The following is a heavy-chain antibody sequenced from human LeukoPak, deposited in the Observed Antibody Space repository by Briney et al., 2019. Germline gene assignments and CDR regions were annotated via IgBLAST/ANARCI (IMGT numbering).Heavy chain of an antibody. Sequence: GGSLRHSCAASGVTSSSHAMKWVRQAPGKGLEWVSTISGSGGATYYAASVVGRFTISRDNSKNTVYLQMNSLRADDTAIYYCASSDFGYYFYMDVWGKGTTVTVSS. CDR2: ISGSGGAT. V-gene: IGHV3-23*01. D-gene: IGHD6-25*01. CDR3: ASSDFGYYFYMDV. CDR1: GVTSSSHA. J-gene: IGHJ6*03.